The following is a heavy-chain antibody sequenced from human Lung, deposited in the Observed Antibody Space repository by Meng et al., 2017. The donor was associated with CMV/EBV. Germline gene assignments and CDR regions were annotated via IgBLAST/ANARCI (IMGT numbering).Heavy chain of an antibody. Sequence: GGSLRLXYAASGLTFSDAWMTWVRQAPGKGLEWVSVIYSGGSTYYADSVKGRFTISRDNSKNTLYLQMNSLRAEDTAVYYCARAMVATYYGMDVWGQGTTVTVSS. CDR3: ARAMVATYYGMDV. CDR1: GLTFSDAW. CDR2: IYSGGST. J-gene: IGHJ6*02. V-gene: IGHV3-53*01. D-gene: IGHD5-12*01.